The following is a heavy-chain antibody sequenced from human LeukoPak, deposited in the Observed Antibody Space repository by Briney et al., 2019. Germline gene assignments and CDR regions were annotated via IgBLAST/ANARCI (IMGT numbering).Heavy chain of an antibody. CDR3: ATYRVRHMNSLDY. V-gene: IGHV3-7*01. CDR1: GFTFNTYA. J-gene: IGHJ4*02. CDR2: INPDGSEK. D-gene: IGHD2-21*01. Sequence: PGGSLRLSCAASGFTFNTYAMTWVRQAPGKGLEWVANINPDGSEKNYVDSVKGRFTISRDNAKNSLFLQMNSLRAEDTAVYYCATYRVRHMNSLDYWGRGTLVTVSS.